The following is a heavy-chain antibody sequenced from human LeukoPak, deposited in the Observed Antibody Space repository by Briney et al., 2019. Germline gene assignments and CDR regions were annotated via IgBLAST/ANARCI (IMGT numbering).Heavy chain of an antibody. CDR3: ARSSGGSGRWGDNWFDP. CDR1: GYTFTGYY. J-gene: IGHJ5*02. D-gene: IGHD3-10*01. CDR2: INPNSGGT. V-gene: IGHV1-2*02. Sequence: ASVKVSCKASGYTFTGYYTHWVRQAPGQGLEWMGWINPNSGGTNYAQKFQGRVTMTRDTSISTAYMELSRLTSDDTAVYYCARSSGGSGRWGDNWFDPWGQGTLVTVSS.